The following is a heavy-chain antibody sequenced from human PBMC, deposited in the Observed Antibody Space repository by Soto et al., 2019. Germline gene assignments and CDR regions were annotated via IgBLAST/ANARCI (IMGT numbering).Heavy chain of an antibody. CDR2: ISHDGSAT. D-gene: IGHD2-15*01. CDR3: AKAQERSANYFAVVRTPLDT. J-gene: IGHJ3*01. CDR1: GFSFTNFG. Sequence: QEQLLDSGGGVVQPGKSLRLSCVASGFSFTNFGLYWLRQAPGKGLEWLAVISHDGSATYFADSVKGRFTVSRDTTENTLFLQMSSLRPEDTAVYHCAKAQERSANYFAVVRTPLDTWCQGTMVIVSA. V-gene: IGHV3-30*18.